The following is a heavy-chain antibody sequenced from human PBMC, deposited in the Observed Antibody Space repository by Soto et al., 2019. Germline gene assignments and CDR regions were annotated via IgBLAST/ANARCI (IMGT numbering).Heavy chain of an antibody. CDR3: ARGSGENDDAFDI. D-gene: IGHD7-27*01. Sequence: GGSLRLSCAASGFTVSSNYMSWVRQAPGKGLEWVSVIYSGGSTYYADSVKGRFTISRDNSKNTLYLQMNSLRAEDTAVYYCARGSGENDDAFDIWGQGTMVTVSS. J-gene: IGHJ3*02. V-gene: IGHV3-53*01. CDR1: GFTVSSNY. CDR2: IYSGGST.